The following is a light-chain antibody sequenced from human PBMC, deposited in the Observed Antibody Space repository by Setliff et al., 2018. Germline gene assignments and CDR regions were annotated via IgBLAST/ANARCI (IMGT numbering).Light chain of an antibody. Sequence: QSVLAQPPSVSGAPGQRVTISCTGSSPNIGAGYDVHWYQQLPGTAPKLLIYGNSNRPSGVPDRFSGSKSGTSASLAITGLQAEDEADYYCQSYDSSRSGSNVFGSGTKGTV. CDR3: QSYDSSRSGSNV. CDR1: SPNIGAGYD. J-gene: IGLJ1*01. V-gene: IGLV1-40*01. CDR2: GNS.